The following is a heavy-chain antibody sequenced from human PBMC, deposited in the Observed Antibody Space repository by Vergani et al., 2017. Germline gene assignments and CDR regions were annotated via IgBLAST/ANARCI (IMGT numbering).Heavy chain of an antibody. CDR2: ISGSGGST. D-gene: IGHD5-18*01. CDR3: ARDGPRSRIQLWFYGMDV. CDR1: GFTFSSYA. Sequence: EVQLLESGGGLVQPGGSLRLSCAASGFTFSSYAMSWVRQAPGEGLEWVSAISGSGGSTYYSDSVKGRFTISRDNSKKTLYLQMNSLRAEDTAVYYCARDGPRSRIQLWFYGMDVWGQGTTVTVSS. J-gene: IGHJ6*02. V-gene: IGHV3-23*01.